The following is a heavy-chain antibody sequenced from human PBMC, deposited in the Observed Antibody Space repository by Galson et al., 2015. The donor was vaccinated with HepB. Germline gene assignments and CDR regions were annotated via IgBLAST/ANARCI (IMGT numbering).Heavy chain of an antibody. V-gene: IGHV3-33*06. CDR3: AKESPYGSGREGGY. Sequence: SLRLSCAASGFTFSTYGMHWVRQAPGKGLEWVAVMWYDGSNEYYADSVKGRFTISRDNSKNTLNLQMSSLRPEDTAVYYCAKESPYGSGREGGYWGQGTLVIVSS. CDR1: GFTFSTYG. D-gene: IGHD3-10*01. J-gene: IGHJ4*02. CDR2: MWYDGSNE.